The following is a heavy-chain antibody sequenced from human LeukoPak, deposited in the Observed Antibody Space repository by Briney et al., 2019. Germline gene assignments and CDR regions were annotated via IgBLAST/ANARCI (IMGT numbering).Heavy chain of an antibody. D-gene: IGHD4-17*01. J-gene: IGHJ5*02. CDR2: MNPNSGNT. CDR3: ARGAMTTVTTGSRFDP. V-gene: IGHV1-8*03. Sequence: ASVKVSCKASGYTFTSYDINWVRQATGQGLEWMGWMNPNSGNTGYAQKFQGRVTITRNTSISTAYMELSSLRSEDTAVYYCARGAMTTVTTGSRFDPWGQGTLVTVSS. CDR1: GYTFTSYD.